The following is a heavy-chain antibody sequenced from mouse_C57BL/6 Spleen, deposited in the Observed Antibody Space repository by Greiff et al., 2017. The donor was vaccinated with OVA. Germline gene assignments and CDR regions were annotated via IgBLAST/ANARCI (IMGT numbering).Heavy chain of an antibody. CDR3: ARVLNWDWYFDV. CDR1: GYSITSGYY. V-gene: IGHV3-6*01. CDR2: ISYDGSN. Sequence: EVQLVESGPGLVKPSQSLSLTCSVTGYSITSGYYWNWIRQFPGNKLEWMGYISYDGSNNYNPSLKNRISITRDTSKNQFCLKLNSVTTEDTATYYCARVLNWDWYFDVWGTGTTVTVSS. D-gene: IGHD4-1*01. J-gene: IGHJ1*03.